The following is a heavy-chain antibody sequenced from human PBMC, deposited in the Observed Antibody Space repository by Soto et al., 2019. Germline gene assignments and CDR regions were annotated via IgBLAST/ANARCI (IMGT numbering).Heavy chain of an antibody. D-gene: IGHD6-19*01. CDR1: GGTFSSYA. J-gene: IGHJ4*02. CDR2: IIPIFGTA. Sequence: SVKVSCKASGGTFSSYAISWVRQAPGQGLEWMGGIIPIFGTANYAQKFQGRVTITADKSTSTAYMELSSLRSEDAAVYYCARAHNSGWYGLFDYWGQGTLVTVSS. CDR3: ARAHNSGWYGLFDY. V-gene: IGHV1-69*06.